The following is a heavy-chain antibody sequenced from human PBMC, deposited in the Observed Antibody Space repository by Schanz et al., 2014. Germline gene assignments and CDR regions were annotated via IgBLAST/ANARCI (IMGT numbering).Heavy chain of an antibody. D-gene: IGHD6-13*01. CDR3: AREGPPGFSSRTFDN. CDR2: IYSGGST. CDR1: GFNVGNNY. J-gene: IGHJ4*02. Sequence: EVQLEVSGGGLVQPGGSLRLSCEASGFNVGNNYMSWVRQPPGKGLECISIIYSGGSTYYADSVKGRFTISRDNSKNTLYLQMNSLRTEDTAVYYCAREGPPGFSSRTFDNWGQGTLVTVSS. V-gene: IGHV3-66*02.